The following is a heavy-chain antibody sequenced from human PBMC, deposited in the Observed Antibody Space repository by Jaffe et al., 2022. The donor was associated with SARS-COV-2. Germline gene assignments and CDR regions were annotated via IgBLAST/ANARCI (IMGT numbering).Heavy chain of an antibody. D-gene: IGHD5-12*01. CDR2: IFSNDEK. V-gene: IGHV2-26*01. J-gene: IGHJ6*03. Sequence: QVTLKESGPVLVKPTETLTLTCTVSGFSLTNVGVGVSWIRQPPGKALEWLAHIFSNDEKSYSTSLKNRLTVSRDTSKSQVVLTMTNMGPVDTATYYCARIIATRKWPSATYYYNYMDVWGKGTTVTVSS. CDR1: GFSLTNVGVG. CDR3: ARIIATRKWPSATYYYNYMDV.